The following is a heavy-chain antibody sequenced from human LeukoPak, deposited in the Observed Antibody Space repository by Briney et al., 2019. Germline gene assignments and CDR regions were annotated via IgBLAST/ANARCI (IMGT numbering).Heavy chain of an antibody. V-gene: IGHV1-24*01. Sequence: ASVKVSCKASGYTFTSYGISWVRQAPGKGLEWMGGFDPEDGETIYAQKFQGRVTMTEDTSTDTAYMELSSLRSEDTAVYYCATESPITFGGVIVIWGQGTLVTVSS. J-gene: IGHJ4*02. D-gene: IGHD3-16*02. CDR3: ATESPITFGGVIVI. CDR2: FDPEDGET. CDR1: GYTFTSYG.